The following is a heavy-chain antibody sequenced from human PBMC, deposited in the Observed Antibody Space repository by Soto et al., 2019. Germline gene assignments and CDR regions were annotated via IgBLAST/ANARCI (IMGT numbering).Heavy chain of an antibody. Sequence: PGGSLRLSCAASGFTFSSYAMHWVRQAPGKGLEWVAVISYDGSNKYYADSVKGRFTISRDNSKNTLYLQMNSLRAEDTAVYYCAREERWQQRSYLDYWGQGTLVTVSS. CDR3: AREERWQQRSYLDY. J-gene: IGHJ4*02. CDR2: ISYDGSNK. V-gene: IGHV3-30-3*01. CDR1: GFTFSSYA. D-gene: IGHD1-1*01.